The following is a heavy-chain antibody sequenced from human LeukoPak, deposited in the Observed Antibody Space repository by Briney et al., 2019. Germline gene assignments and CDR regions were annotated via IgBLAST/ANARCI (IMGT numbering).Heavy chain of an antibody. CDR3: ARDGGSYDY. CDR1: GFTFSSFS. D-gene: IGHD1-26*01. J-gene: IGHJ4*02. Sequence: GGSLRLSCAASGFTFSSFSMNWVRQAPGKGLEWVSYISSSSSTIYYAESVKGRFTISRDNAKNSLYLQMNSLRAEDTAVYYCARDGGSYDYWGQGTLVTVSS. V-gene: IGHV3-48*01. CDR2: ISSSSSTI.